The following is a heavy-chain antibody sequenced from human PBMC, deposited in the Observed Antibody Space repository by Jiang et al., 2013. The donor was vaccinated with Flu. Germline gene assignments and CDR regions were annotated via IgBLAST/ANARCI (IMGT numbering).Heavy chain of an antibody. J-gene: IGHJ4*02. V-gene: IGHV4-59*08. CDR2: IYYSGST. D-gene: IGHD3-10*01. CDR3: ASGEFPQLDY. CDR1: GGSISSYY. Sequence: PGLVKPSETLSLTCTVSGGSISSYYWSWIRQPPGKGLEWIGYIYYSGSTNYNPSLKSRVTISVDTSKNQFSLKLSSVTAADTAVYYCASGEFPQLDYWGQGTLVTVSS.